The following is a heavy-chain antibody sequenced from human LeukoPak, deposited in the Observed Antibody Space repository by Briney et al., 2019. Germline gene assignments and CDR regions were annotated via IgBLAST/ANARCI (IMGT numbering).Heavy chain of an antibody. CDR2: ISSSSSNDI. Sequence: GGSLRLSCAASGFTFSRFAMNWVRQAPGKGLEWVSYISSSSSNDIYYVDSVKGRFTISRDNAKNSLYLQMNSLRAEDTAVYYCAKDPLWIAVADTDWFDPWGQGTLVTVSS. D-gene: IGHD6-19*01. CDR1: GFTFSRFA. V-gene: IGHV3-48*03. CDR3: AKDPLWIAVADTDWFDP. J-gene: IGHJ5*02.